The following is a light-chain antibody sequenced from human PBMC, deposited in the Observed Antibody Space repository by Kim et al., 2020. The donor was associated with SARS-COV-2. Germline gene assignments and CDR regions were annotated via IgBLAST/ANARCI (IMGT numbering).Light chain of an antibody. J-gene: IGLJ2*01. Sequence: SSELTLDPAVSVALGQTVRITCQGDSLRTYYASWYQQKPGQAPVLVIYGKNNRPSGIPDRFSGSSSGNTASLTITGAQAEDEADYYCKSRDSSGNLLVFGGGAQLTVL. CDR1: SLRTYY. V-gene: IGLV3-19*01. CDR2: GKN. CDR3: KSRDSSGNLLV.